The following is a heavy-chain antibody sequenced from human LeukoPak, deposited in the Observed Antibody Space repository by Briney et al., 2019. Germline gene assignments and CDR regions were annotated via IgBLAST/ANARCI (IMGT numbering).Heavy chain of an antibody. V-gene: IGHV3-33*01. CDR2: IWYDGSNK. D-gene: IGHD6-13*01. CDR1: GFTFSSYG. CDR3: ARDPSRPYSSSWLDY. J-gene: IGHJ4*02. Sequence: GGSLRLSCAESGFTFSSYGMHWVRQAPGKGLEWVAVIWYDGSNKYYADSVKGRFTISRDNSKNTLYLQMNSLRAEDTAVYYCARDPSRPYSSSWLDYWGQGTLVTVSS.